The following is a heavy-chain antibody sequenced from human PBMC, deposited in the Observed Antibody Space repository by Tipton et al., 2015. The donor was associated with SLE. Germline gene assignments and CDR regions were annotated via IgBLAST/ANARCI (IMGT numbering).Heavy chain of an antibody. Sequence: GSLRLSCRGSKLRNYYMSWVRQAPGEGLEWVANIKQDGSEEFYLDSVKGRFTISRDNAKNSLDLEMNSLRVEDTAVYYCAGGSGWIFEYWGQGTPVTVSS. CDR1: KLRNYY. D-gene: IGHD6-25*01. J-gene: IGHJ4*02. CDR2: IKQDGSEE. V-gene: IGHV3-7*04. CDR3: AGGSGWIFEY.